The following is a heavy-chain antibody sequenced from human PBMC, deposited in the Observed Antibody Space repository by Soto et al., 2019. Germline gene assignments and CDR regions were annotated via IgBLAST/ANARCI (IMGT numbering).Heavy chain of an antibody. CDR2: IYWNDDK. Sequence: QITLKVSGPTLVKPTQTLTLTCTFSGFSLSTSGVGVGWIRQPPGKALEWLALIYWNDDKPYSPSLKSRLTNSKDTSKNQVVLTMTNMDPVDTATYYCAHAPTGYCSSTSCYAFNWFDPWGQGTLVTVSS. D-gene: IGHD2-2*01. CDR1: GFSLSTSGVG. V-gene: IGHV2-5*01. CDR3: AHAPTGYCSSTSCYAFNWFDP. J-gene: IGHJ5*02.